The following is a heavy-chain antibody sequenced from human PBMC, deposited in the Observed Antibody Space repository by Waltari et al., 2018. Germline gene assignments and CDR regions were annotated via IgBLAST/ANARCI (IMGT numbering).Heavy chain of an antibody. CDR1: GLTFSSSA. CDR3: AREVYYYDSSGYYSLDY. CDR2: IIPIFGTA. V-gene: IGHV1-69*05. Sequence: QVQLVQSGAEVKKPGSSVKVSCQASGLTFSSSAISWVRQSPGQGLEWMGGIIPIFGTANYAQKCQGRVTITTDESTSTAYMELSSLRSEDTAVYYCAREVYYYDSSGYYSLDYWGQGTLVTVSS. J-gene: IGHJ4*02. D-gene: IGHD3-22*01.